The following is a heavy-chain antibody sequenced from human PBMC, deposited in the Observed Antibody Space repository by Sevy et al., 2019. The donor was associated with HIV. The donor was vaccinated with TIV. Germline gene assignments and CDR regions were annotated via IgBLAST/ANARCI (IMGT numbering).Heavy chain of an antibody. J-gene: IGHJ4*02. V-gene: IGHV3-23*01. CDR3: AKTVLKLPFHPHFFDY. CDR2: ISATGGST. CDR1: GFALRSYT. D-gene: IGHD2-21*02. Sequence: WGSLRLSCGVSGFALRSYTMNWVRQAPGKGLEWVASISATGGSTYYADSVKGRFTISRDVSKSTLYLQMNSLTAEDTAMFYCAKTVLKLPFHPHFFDYWGQGTLVTVSS.